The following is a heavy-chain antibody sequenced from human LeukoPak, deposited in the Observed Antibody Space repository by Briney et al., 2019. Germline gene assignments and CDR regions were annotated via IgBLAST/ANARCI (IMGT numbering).Heavy chain of an antibody. J-gene: IGHJ3*02. CDR1: GGSISSHY. CDR3: ARGPESRTSDAFDI. Sequence: SETLSLTCTVSGGSISSHYWSWIRQPPGKGLEWIGYIYYSGSTNYNPSLKSRVTISVDTSKNQFSLKLSSVTAADTAVYYCARGPESRTSDAFDIWGQGTMVTVSS. CDR2: IYYSGST. V-gene: IGHV4-59*11. D-gene: IGHD1-14*01.